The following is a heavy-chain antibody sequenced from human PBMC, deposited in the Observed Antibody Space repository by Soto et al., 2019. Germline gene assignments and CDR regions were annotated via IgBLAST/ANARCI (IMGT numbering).Heavy chain of an antibody. Sequence: QVQLVQSGAEVKKSGSSVKVSCKASGGTFSSYAISWVRQAPGQGLEWMGGIIPIFDTANYAQKFQGRVTITADESTSTAYMELSSLRSEDTAVYYCARDQGGGGFGDSYGMDVWGQGTTVTVSS. D-gene: IGHD3-10*01. CDR3: ARDQGGGGFGDSYGMDV. CDR1: GGTFSSYA. V-gene: IGHV1-69*01. J-gene: IGHJ6*02. CDR2: IIPIFDTA.